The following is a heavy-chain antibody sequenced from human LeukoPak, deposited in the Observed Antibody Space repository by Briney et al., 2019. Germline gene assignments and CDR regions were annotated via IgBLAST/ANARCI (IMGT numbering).Heavy chain of an antibody. J-gene: IGHJ4*02. V-gene: IGHV4-59*08. CDR2: IYHSTST. CDR3: ARHSAGIAVAGMNY. D-gene: IGHD6-19*01. CDR1: GGSISSYY. Sequence: SETLSLTCTVSGGSISSYYWSWIRQPPGKGLEWIGYIYHSTSTNYNPPLKSRVTISVDTSKNQFSLKLSSVTAADTAVYYCARHSAGIAVAGMNYWGQGTLVTVSS.